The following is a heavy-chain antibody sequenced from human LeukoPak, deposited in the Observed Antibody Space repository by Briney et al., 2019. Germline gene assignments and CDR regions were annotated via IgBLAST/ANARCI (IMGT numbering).Heavy chain of an antibody. D-gene: IGHD3-22*01. V-gene: IGHV1-2*02. CDR3: ASRGYDSSAYYVDLDY. CDR2: INPNSGGT. CDR1: GYTFTGHY. J-gene: IGHJ4*02. Sequence: ASVKVSCKASGYTFTGHYMHWVRQAPGQGLEWMGWINPNSGGTNYAQKFQGRVTMTRDTSISTAYMELSRLRSDDTAVYYCASRGYDSSAYYVDLDYWGQGTLVTVSS.